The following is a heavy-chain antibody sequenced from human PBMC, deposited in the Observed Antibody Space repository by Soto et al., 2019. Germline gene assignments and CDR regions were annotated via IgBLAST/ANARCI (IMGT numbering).Heavy chain of an antibody. D-gene: IGHD3-22*01. J-gene: IGHJ4*02. CDR1: RFTISGYC. Sequence: AGCLRVSCAASRFTISGYCMHWVRQCPVKGLEWVAVIWYDGSNKYYVDSVKGRFTISRDNSKNTLYLQMNSLRAEDTAVYYCERSDDSSGYYYTRWGQGKLVTGSS. CDR2: IWYDGSNK. CDR3: ERSDDSSGYYYTR. V-gene: IGHV3-33*01.